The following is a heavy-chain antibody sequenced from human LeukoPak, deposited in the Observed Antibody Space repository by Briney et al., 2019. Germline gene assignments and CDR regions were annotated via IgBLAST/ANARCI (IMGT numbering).Heavy chain of an antibody. CDR2: IYYSGST. D-gene: IGHD3-3*01. CDR1: GGSISSGDYY. J-gene: IGHJ4*02. Sequence: PSETLSLTCTVSGGSISSGDYYWSWIRQPPGKGLEWIGYIYYSGSTYYNPSLKSRVTISVDTSKNKFSLKLSSVTAADTAVYYCARGVERFLEWLSFYYFDYWGQGTLVTVSS. V-gene: IGHV4-30-4*01. CDR3: ARGVERFLEWLSFYYFDY.